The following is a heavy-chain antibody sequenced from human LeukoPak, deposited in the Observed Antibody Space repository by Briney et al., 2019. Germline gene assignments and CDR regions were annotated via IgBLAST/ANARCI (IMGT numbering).Heavy chain of an antibody. J-gene: IGHJ4*02. Sequence: SETLSLTCTVSGGSISSYYWSWIRQPPGKGLEWIGYIYYSGSTNYNPSLKSRVTISVDTSKNQFSLKLSSVTAADTAVYYCARLGSSGRLSFSGYFDYWGQGTLVTVSS. D-gene: IGHD6-19*01. CDR2: IYYSGST. CDR1: GGSISSYY. CDR3: ARLGSSGRLSFSGYFDY. V-gene: IGHV4-59*08.